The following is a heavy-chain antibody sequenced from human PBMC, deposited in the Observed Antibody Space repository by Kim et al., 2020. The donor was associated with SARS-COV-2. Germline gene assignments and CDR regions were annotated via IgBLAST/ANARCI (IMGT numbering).Heavy chain of an antibody. J-gene: IGHJ1*01. CDR1: GFTFSNYA. D-gene: IGHD2-21*01. CDR3: AKGREAICGGGCFSRVSDH. V-gene: IGHV3-23*01. Sequence: GGSLRLSCVASGFTFSNYAMNWVRQAPGQGLEWVSIISGGGDDTKYADSVKGRFTISRDNSKKIVYLQMDSLRAEDTAVYYCAKGREAICGGGCFSRVSDHWGQGTLVTVSS. CDR2: ISGGGDDT.